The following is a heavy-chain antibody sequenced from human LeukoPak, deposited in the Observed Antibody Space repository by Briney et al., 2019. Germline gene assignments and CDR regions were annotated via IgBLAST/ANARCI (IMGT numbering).Heavy chain of an antibody. CDR3: VKEQSSGWYRVADY. D-gene: IGHD6-19*01. Sequence: QTGGSLRLSCAASGFSFTNAGMHWVRQAPGKGLESVAVITYDGSGIHYVDCVGGRFTISREMSKNTLDQQMNTLGPEDTALYPCVKEQSSGWYRVADYRGQGTLVTVSS. CDR1: GFSFTNAG. V-gene: IGHV3-30*18. J-gene: IGHJ4*02. CDR2: ITYDGSGI.